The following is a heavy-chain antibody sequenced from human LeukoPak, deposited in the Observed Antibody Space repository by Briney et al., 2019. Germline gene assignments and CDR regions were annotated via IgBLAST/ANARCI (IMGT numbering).Heavy chain of an antibody. V-gene: IGHV3-7*04. CDR2: IKYDESEK. D-gene: IGHD1-1*01. CDR3: ARVTTNGYFEY. J-gene: IGHJ4*02. CDR1: GFTFSSFW. Sequence: GGSLRLSCEASGFTFSSFWMGWVRQAPGKGLEWVASIKYDESEKHHVDSVKGRFTISRDNAKNSLYLQMNSLRAEDTAVYFCARVTTNGYFEYWGQGTLVTVSS.